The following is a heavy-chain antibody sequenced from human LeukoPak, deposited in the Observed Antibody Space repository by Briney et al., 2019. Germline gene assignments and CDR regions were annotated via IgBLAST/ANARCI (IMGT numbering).Heavy chain of an antibody. V-gene: IGHV1-69*13. Sequence: GAPVKVSCKASGGTFSSYAISWVRHAPGQGLEWMGGIIPIFGTANYAQKFQGRVTITADESTSTAYMELSSLRSEDTAVYYCTRSVRNGHIDYWGQGTLVTVSS. CDR3: TRSVRNGHIDY. J-gene: IGHJ4*02. CDR2: IIPIFGTA. CDR1: GGTFSSYA. D-gene: IGHD2-21*01.